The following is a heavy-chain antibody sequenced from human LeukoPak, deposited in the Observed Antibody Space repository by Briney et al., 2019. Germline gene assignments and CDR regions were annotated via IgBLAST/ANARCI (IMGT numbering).Heavy chain of an antibody. CDR1: GFTFSSYS. CDR2: IRSGSNYI. J-gene: IGHJ4*02. V-gene: IGHV3-21*01. Sequence: PGGSLRLPWAAFGFTFSSYSMNWVRQATRKGLEWLSSIRSGSNYIYYADSVKGRFTISRDNAKNSLYLQLNSLRAEDTAVYYCARLRGYCSSSSCYGAEDYWGQGTLVTVSS. D-gene: IGHD2-2*01. CDR3: ARLRGYCSSSSCYGAEDY.